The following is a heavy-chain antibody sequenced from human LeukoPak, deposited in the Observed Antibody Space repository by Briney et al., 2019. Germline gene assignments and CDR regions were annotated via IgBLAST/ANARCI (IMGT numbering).Heavy chain of an antibody. CDR1: GYTFSSDW. D-gene: IGHD2-15*01. Sequence: GESLKISCKGSGYTFSSDWIGWVRQMPGKGLEWMGIIYPGDSDTRYNPSFQGQVTMSADKSVGTAYLQWNSLKASDTAMYYCARRGASTDYFDYWGQGTLVTVSS. CDR2: IYPGDSDT. V-gene: IGHV5-51*01. J-gene: IGHJ4*02. CDR3: ARRGASTDYFDY.